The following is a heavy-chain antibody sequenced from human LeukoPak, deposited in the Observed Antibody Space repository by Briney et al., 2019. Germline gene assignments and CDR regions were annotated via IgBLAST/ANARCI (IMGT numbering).Heavy chain of an antibody. V-gene: IGHV4-39*07. CDR1: GDSINNNRYY. CDR3: ARETSLAGFASGLGFNY. J-gene: IGHJ4*02. Sequence: SETLSLTCTVSGDSINNNRYYWGWIRQSPGKGLQWIGSVFYSGDTYLNPSLKSRVAISVDTSKNQFSLKVTSVTAADTATYYCARETSLAGFASGLGFNYWGQGILVTVSS. CDR2: VFYSGDT. D-gene: IGHD6-19*01.